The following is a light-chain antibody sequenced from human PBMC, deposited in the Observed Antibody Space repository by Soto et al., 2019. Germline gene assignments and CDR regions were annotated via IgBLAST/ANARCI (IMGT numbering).Light chain of an antibody. J-gene: IGLJ3*02. CDR3: QSLGTGIQV. CDR2: INYDGTH. Sequence: QPVLTQSPSASASLGASVKLTCTLSSGYSTYAIAWQQQQSGKGPRFLMKINYDGTHSKGDGFYDRFSGSSSGAERHLTIYSLQSEDEADYYCQSLGTGIQVFGGGTKLTVL. CDR1: SGYSTYA. V-gene: IGLV4-69*01.